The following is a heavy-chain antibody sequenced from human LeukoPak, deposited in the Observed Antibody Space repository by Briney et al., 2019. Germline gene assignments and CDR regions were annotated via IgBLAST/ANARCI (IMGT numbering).Heavy chain of an antibody. CDR2: IIPIFGTA. J-gene: IGHJ3*02. Sequence: SVKVSCKASGGTFSSYAISWVRQAPGQGLEWMGGIIPIFGTANYAQKFQGRVTITTDESTSTAYMELSRLRSDDTAVYYCAGPVTYDFRSGSGYAFDIWGQGTMVTVSS. V-gene: IGHV1-69*05. D-gene: IGHD3-3*01. CDR3: AGPVTYDFRSGSGYAFDI. CDR1: GGTFSSYA.